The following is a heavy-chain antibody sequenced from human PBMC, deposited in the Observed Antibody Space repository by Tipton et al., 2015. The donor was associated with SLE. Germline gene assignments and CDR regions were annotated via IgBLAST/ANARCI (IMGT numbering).Heavy chain of an antibody. CDR3: ASYGYSGSHGGAFDI. CDR2: IYYSGST. CDR1: GGSISSSSYY. J-gene: IGHJ3*02. V-gene: IGHV4-39*07. D-gene: IGHD1-26*01. Sequence: GLVKPSETLSLTCTVSGGSISSSSYYWGWIRQPPGKGLEWIGSIYYSGSTYYNPSLKSRVTISVDTSKNQFSLKLSSVTAADTAVYYCASYGYSGSHGGAFDIWGQGTMVTVSS.